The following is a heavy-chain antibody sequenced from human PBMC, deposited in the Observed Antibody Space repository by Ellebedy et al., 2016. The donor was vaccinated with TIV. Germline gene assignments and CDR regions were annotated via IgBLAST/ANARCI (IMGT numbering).Heavy chain of an antibody. V-gene: IGHV1-2*02. CDR2: INPDSGGT. Sequence: ASVKVSCKASGYTFPANYIHWVRPPPGQFLDWMGWINPDSGGTSYAQSFLGRVTMTRDTSISTTVMELSRLRSDDTAVYFCARVIRVGGGMEVWGQGTTVTVSS. J-gene: IGHJ6*02. CDR1: GYTFPANY. CDR3: ARVIRVGGGMEV. D-gene: IGHD3-22*01.